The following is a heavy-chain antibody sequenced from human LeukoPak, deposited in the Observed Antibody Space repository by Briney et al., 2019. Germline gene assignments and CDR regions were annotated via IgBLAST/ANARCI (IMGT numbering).Heavy chain of an antibody. Sequence: GGSLRLSCSASGFTFSSYAMSWVRQAPGKGLEWVSAISGSGGSTYYADSVKGRFTISRDNSKNTLYLQMNSLRAEDTAVYYCAKSYSSGPTGRTWGQGTLVTVSS. CDR1: GFTFSSYA. CDR2: ISGSGGST. CDR3: AKSYSSGPTGRT. D-gene: IGHD6-19*01. J-gene: IGHJ4*02. V-gene: IGHV3-23*01.